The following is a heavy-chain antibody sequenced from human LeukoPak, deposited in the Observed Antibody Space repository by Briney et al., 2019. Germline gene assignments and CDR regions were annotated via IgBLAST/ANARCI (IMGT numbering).Heavy chain of an antibody. V-gene: IGHV1-69*05. CDR3: ARTPAADRYYFDY. D-gene: IGHD2-2*01. CDR1: GGTFSSYA. CDR2: ILPIFGIA. Sequence: ASVKVSCKASGGTFSSYAISWVRQAPGQGLEWMGGILPIFGIANYAQKFQGRVTITTDESTSTAYMELSSLRSEDTAVYYCARTPAADRYYFDYWGQGTLVTVSS. J-gene: IGHJ4*02.